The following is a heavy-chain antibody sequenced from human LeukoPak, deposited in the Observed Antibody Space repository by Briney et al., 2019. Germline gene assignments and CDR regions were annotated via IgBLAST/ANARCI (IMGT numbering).Heavy chain of an antibody. CDR2: INPNSGGT. D-gene: IGHD3-3*01. Sequence: ASVKVSCKASGYTFTGYYMHRVRQAPGQGLEWMGWINPNSGGTNYAQKFQGRVTMTRDTSISTAYMELSRLRSDDTAVYYCARLPRYDFWSGYPFDYWGQGTLVTVSS. J-gene: IGHJ4*02. CDR3: ARLPRYDFWSGYPFDY. V-gene: IGHV1-2*02. CDR1: GYTFTGYY.